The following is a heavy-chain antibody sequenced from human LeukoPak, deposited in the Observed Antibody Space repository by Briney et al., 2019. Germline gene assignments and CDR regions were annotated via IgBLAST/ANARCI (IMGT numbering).Heavy chain of an antibody. D-gene: IGHD2-2*01. J-gene: IGHJ4*02. CDR3: ARDHVVVPAAIYYY. CDR2: ISAYNGNT. CDR1: GGTFSRYA. V-gene: IGHV1-18*01. Sequence: ASVKVSCKASGGTFSRYAISWVRQAPGQGLEWMGWISAYNGNTNYAQKVQGRVTMTTDTSTSTAYMELRSLRSDDTAVYYCARDHVVVPAAIYYYWGQGTLVTVSS.